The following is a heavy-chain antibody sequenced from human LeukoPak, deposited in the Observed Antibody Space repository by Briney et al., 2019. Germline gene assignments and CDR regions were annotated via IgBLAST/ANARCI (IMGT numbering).Heavy chain of an antibody. Sequence: SETLSLTCTVSGGSVSSANHFWSWVRQSPGEGLEWIGYIHYDGRAHYNPSLKSRVSMSLDMSKNQFSLSLSSVTAADTAIYYCAREVITPGDSDGFDLWGQGTMVSVSS. J-gene: IGHJ3*01. CDR3: AREVITPGDSDGFDL. D-gene: IGHD2-2*01. CDR2: IHYDGRA. CDR1: GGSVSSANHF. V-gene: IGHV4-30-4*08.